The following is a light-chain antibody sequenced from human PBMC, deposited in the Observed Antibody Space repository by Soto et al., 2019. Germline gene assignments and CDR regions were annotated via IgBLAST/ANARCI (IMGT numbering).Light chain of an antibody. CDR3: QQYNNWPFT. J-gene: IGKJ3*01. CDR2: GAS. V-gene: IGKV3-15*01. CDR1: QSVSSN. Sequence: EIVMTQSPATLSVSPGERATLSCRASQSVSSNLAWYQQKPGQAPRLLIYGASTRATGIPARFSGSGSGTEFTLTISSLQSEDFAVDYCQQYNNWPFTVGPGTKVYIK.